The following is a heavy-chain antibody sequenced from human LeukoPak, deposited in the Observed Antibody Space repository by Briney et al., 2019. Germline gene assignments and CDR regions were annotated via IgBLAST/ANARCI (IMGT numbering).Heavy chain of an antibody. CDR2: MSPSGNDL. V-gene: IGHV3-11*01. CDR3: AKAVGATKAPYFDY. Sequence: GGSLRLSCAASGFSFSDYYMTWIRQAPGKGLEWVSYMSPSGNDLYHADSVKGRFTISRDNANNSLYLQMNSLRAEDTAVYYCAKAVGATKAPYFDYWGQGTLVTVSS. D-gene: IGHD1-26*01. CDR1: GFSFSDYY. J-gene: IGHJ4*02.